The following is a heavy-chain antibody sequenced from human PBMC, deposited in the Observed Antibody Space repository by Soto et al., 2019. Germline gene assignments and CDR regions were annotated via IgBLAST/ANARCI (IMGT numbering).Heavy chain of an antibody. J-gene: IGHJ6*04. CDR3: AKNLPVTYYDFWSGYYNGSHRPLDV. CDR1: GFTFSSYG. CDR2: ISYDGSNK. V-gene: IGHV3-30*18. Sequence: PGGSLRLSCAASGFTFSSYGMHWVRQAPGKGLEWVAVISYDGSNKYYADSVKGRFTISRDNSKNTLYLQMSSLRAEDTAVYYCAKNLPVTYYDFWSGYYNGSHRPLDVWGKGTTVTVSS. D-gene: IGHD3-3*01.